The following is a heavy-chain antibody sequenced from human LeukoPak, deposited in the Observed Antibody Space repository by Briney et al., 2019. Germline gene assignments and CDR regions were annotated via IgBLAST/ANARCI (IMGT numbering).Heavy chain of an antibody. CDR3: ARGDVDSSGLSVDY. CDR2: INPNSGGT. Sequence: GASVKVSCKASGYTFTGYYMHWVRQAPGQGLEWMGWINPNSGGTNYAQKFQGRVTMTRDTSISTAYMELSRLRSDDTAVYYCARGDVDSSGLSVDYWGQGTLVTVSS. D-gene: IGHD3-22*01. V-gene: IGHV1-2*02. J-gene: IGHJ4*02. CDR1: GYTFTGYY.